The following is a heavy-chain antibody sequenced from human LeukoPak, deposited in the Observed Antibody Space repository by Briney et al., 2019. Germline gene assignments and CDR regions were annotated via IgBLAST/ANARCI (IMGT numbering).Heavy chain of an antibody. CDR1: GGSISSYY. V-gene: IGHV4-59*01. CDR3: ARSAYYYDNSGYYPHFDY. D-gene: IGHD3-22*01. CDR2: IYYSGST. J-gene: IGHJ4*02. Sequence: SETLSLTCTVSGGSISSYYWSWIRQPPGKGLEWIGYIYYSGSTNYNPSLKSRVTISVDTSKNQFSLKLSSVTAADTAVYYCARSAYYYDNSGYYPHFDYGGQGTLVTVSS.